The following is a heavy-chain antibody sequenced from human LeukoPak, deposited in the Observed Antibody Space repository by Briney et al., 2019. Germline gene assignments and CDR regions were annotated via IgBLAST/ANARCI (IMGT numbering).Heavy chain of an antibody. V-gene: IGHV3-9*01. Sequence: PGGSLRLSCAASGFTVNSNYMTWVRQAPGKGLEWVSGISWNSGSIVYADSVKGRFTISRDNAKNSLYLQMNSLRAEDTALYYCAKDIGYSYGPYGDYYYYYGMDVWGQGTTVTVSS. CDR1: GFTVNSNY. D-gene: IGHD5-18*01. CDR3: AKDIGYSYGPYGDYYYYYGMDV. CDR2: ISWNSGSI. J-gene: IGHJ6*02.